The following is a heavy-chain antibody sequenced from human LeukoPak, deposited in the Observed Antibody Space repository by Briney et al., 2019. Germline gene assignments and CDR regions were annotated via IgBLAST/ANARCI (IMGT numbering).Heavy chain of an antibody. D-gene: IGHD3-22*01. CDR3: AKDIEDDSSGYYLGPEYYFDY. Sequence: GGSLRLSCAASGFTFDDYAMHWVRQAPGKGLEWVSLISGDGGSTYYADSVKGRFTISRDNSKNSLYLQMNSLRTEDTALYYCAKDIEDDSSGYYLGPEYYFDYWGQGTRVTVSA. CDR1: GFTFDDYA. J-gene: IGHJ4*02. CDR2: ISGDGGST. V-gene: IGHV3-43*02.